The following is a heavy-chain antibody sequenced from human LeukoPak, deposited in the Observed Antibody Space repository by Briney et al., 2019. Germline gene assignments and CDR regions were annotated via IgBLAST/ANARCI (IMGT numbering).Heavy chain of an antibody. CDR2: INHSGST. Sequence: PSETLSLTCAVYGGSFSGYYWSWIRQPPGKGLEWIGEINHSGSTNYNPSLKSRVTISVDTSKNQFSLKLSSVTAADTAVYYCARVCCGWYRGAYFDYWGQGTLVTVSS. J-gene: IGHJ4*02. V-gene: IGHV4-34*01. CDR1: GGSFSGYY. CDR3: ARVCCGWYRGAYFDY. D-gene: IGHD6-19*01.